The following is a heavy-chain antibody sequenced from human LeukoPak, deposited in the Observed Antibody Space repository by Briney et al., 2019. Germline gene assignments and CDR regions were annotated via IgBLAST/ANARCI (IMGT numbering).Heavy chain of an antibody. CDR2: INHSGST. Sequence: SETLSLTCAVYGGSFSGYYWSWIRQPPGKGLEWIGEINHSGSTNYNPSLKSRVTISVDTSKNQFSLKLSSVTAADTAVYYCASSPGSGSYSGNRSYYFDYWGQGTLVTVSS. CDR1: GGSFSGYY. V-gene: IGHV4-34*01. J-gene: IGHJ4*02. D-gene: IGHD3-10*01. CDR3: ASSPGSGSYSGNRSYYFDY.